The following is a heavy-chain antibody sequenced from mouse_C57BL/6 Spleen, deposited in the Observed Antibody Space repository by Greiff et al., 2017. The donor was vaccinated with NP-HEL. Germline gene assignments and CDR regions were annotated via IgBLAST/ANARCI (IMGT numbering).Heavy chain of an antibody. CDR1: GYSITSCYY. CDR2: ISYDGSN. J-gene: IGHJ2*01. Sequence: EVKLMQSGPGLVNPSQSLSFTCSVTGYSITSCYYCYWIRQPPGNNLEWMGYISYDGSNNYNPSFKNRTSTTHDTSKNQFIQKLNSVTTEDTATYYCAREVLRYPNSIDYWGQGTTLTVSS. D-gene: IGHD1-1*01. CDR3: AREVLRYPNSIDY. V-gene: IGHV3-6*01.